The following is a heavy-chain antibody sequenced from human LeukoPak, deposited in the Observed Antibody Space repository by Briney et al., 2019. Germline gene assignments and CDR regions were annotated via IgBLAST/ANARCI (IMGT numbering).Heavy chain of an antibody. CDR2: INPYSGDT. D-gene: IGHD2-15*01. CDR1: GYTFTYYY. Sequence: GASVKVSCKASGYTFTYYYMHWVRQAPGQGLEWMGWINPYSGDTNYAQKFQGRVTMTRDTSIITAYMDLSRLKSDDTAVYYCARASVENTLRIDDYWGQGTLVTVSS. J-gene: IGHJ4*02. CDR3: ARASVENTLRIDDY. V-gene: IGHV1-2*02.